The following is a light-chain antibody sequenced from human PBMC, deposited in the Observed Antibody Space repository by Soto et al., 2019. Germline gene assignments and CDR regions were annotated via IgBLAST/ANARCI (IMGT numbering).Light chain of an antibody. CDR1: QSVSSN. Sequence: EIVMTQSPATLSVSPGERATLSCRASQSVSSNLSWYQQKPGQAPRLLIYGASTRATGIPARFGGSGSGTDFTLTISSLESEDFAVYYCQQYKLSPQTFGQGTQVEIK. CDR3: QQYKLSPQT. V-gene: IGKV3-15*01. CDR2: GAS. J-gene: IGKJ1*01.